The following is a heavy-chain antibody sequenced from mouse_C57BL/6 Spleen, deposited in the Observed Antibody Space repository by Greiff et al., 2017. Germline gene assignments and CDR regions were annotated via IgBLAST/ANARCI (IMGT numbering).Heavy chain of an antibody. Sequence: VQLQQSGPELVKPGASVKISCKASGYSFTGYYMNWVKQSPEKSLEWIGEINPSTGGTTYNQKFKAKATLTVDKSSSTDYMQLKSLTSEDSAVYYCARGESDAMDYWGQGTSVTVSS. CDR2: INPSTGGT. V-gene: IGHV1-42*01. D-gene: IGHD2-13*01. CDR1: GYSFTGYY. CDR3: ARGESDAMDY. J-gene: IGHJ4*01.